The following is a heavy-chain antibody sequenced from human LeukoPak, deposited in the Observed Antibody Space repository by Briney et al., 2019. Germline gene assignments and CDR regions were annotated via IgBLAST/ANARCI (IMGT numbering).Heavy chain of an antibody. CDR3: ARETSAGLWVNWFDP. Sequence: GGSLRLSCAASGFTFSSYSMNWVRQAPGKGLEWVSSISSSSYIYYADSVKGRFTISRDNAKNTLYLQMNSLRAEDTAVYYCARETSAGLWVNWFDPWGQGTLVTVSS. CDR2: ISSSSYI. D-gene: IGHD3/OR15-3a*01. V-gene: IGHV3-21*01. CDR1: GFTFSSYS. J-gene: IGHJ5*02.